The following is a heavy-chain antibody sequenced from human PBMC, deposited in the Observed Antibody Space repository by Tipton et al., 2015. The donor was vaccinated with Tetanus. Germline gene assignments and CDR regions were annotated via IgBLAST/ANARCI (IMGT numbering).Heavy chain of an antibody. Sequence: TLSLTCSVSGASLRSGDYNWSWIRQPPGKGLEWLAYISDSGLSNSNYFLKSRITISRDTSRNQFSLKLTSVTAADTAVYYCARPNYDFPKKGPFDSWGQGSLVIVSS. CDR3: ARPNYDFPKKGPFDS. D-gene: IGHD3-3*01. CDR2: ISDSGLS. V-gene: IGHV4-61*08. CDR1: GASLRSGDYN. J-gene: IGHJ4*02.